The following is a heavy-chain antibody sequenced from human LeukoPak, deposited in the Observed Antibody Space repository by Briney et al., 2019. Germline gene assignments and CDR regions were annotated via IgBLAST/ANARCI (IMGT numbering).Heavy chain of an antibody. D-gene: IGHD6-13*01. Sequence: GGSLRLSCAASGFTFSSYAMSWVRQAPGKGLEWVSSISSSSSYIYYADSVKGRFTISRDNAKNSLYLQMNSLRAEDTAVYYCARGYSSPYYFDYWGQGTLVTVSS. CDR2: ISSSSSYI. V-gene: IGHV3-21*01. J-gene: IGHJ4*02. CDR3: ARGYSSPYYFDY. CDR1: GFTFSSYA.